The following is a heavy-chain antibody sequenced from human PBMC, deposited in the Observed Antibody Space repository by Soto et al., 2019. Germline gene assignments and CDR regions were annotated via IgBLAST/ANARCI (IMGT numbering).Heavy chain of an antibody. V-gene: IGHV1-18*01. J-gene: IGHJ6*02. CDR3: SRRAVAGIAGGMDV. CDR1: GYTFNSYG. D-gene: IGHD6-19*01. Sequence: QVQLVQSGAEVKKPGASVKVSCKASGYTFNSYGISWVRQAPGQGLEWMGWVSDYNGNTNYAQKLQGRVTMTTDTTTSTAYMELRSMRSDDTAVYYCSRRAVAGIAGGMDVWGQGTTVTVSS. CDR2: VSDYNGNT.